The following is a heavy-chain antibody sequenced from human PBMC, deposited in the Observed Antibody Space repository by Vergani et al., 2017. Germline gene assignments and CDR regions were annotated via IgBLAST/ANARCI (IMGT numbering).Heavy chain of an antibody. D-gene: IGHD5-12*01. Sequence: QVQLVQSGAEVKKPGASVKVSCKASGYTFTGYYMHWVRQAPGQGLEWMGWINPNSGGTNYAQKFQGRVTMTEDTSTDTAYMELSSLRSEDTAVYYCATPLLRFSYYYYYGMDVWGQGTTVTVSS. CDR3: ATPLLRFSYYYYYGMDV. J-gene: IGHJ6*02. CDR2: INPNSGGT. CDR1: GYTFTGYY. V-gene: IGHV1-2*02.